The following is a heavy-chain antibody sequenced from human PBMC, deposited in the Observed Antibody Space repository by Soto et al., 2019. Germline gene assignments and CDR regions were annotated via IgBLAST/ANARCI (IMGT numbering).Heavy chain of an antibody. CDR1: GYTFTSYA. J-gene: IGHJ4*02. CDR2: INAGNGNT. CDR3: ARGEDYYDSSGYPVDY. V-gene: IGHV1-3*01. Sequence: QVQLVQSGAEVKKPGASVKVSCKASGYTFTSYAMHWVRQAPGQRLEWMGWINAGNGNTKYSQKFQGRVTITRDTSASTAYMERSSLRSEDTAVYYCARGEDYYDSSGYPVDYWGQGTLVTVSS. D-gene: IGHD3-22*01.